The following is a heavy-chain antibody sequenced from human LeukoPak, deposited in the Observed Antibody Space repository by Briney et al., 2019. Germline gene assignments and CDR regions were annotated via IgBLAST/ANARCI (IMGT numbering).Heavy chain of an antibody. CDR2: ISAYNGNT. CDR1: GYTFTSYG. D-gene: IGHD6-6*01. V-gene: IGHV1-18*01. J-gene: IGHJ4*02. Sequence: ASVKVSCKASGYTFTSYGISWVRQAPGQGREWMGWISAYNGNTNYAQKLQGRVTMTTDTSTSTAYTELRSLRSDDTAVYYCARDSDRQLDRIDYWGQGALVTVSS. CDR3: ARDSDRQLDRIDY.